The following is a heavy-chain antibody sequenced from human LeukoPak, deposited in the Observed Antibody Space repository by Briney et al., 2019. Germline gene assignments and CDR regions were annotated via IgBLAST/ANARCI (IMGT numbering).Heavy chain of an antibody. V-gene: IGHV1-69*05. CDR1: GGTFSSYA. D-gene: IGHD3-3*01. J-gene: IGHJ6*03. CDR3: TRGLRISLSGVVPPQVYFYYMDV. Sequence: GASVKVSCKASGGTFSSYAISWVRQAPGQGLEWMGGIIPIFGTANYAQKFQDRVTITTDEATRTAYMELSSLRSEDTAVYYCTRGLRISLSGVVPPQVYFYYMDVWGKGTTVTVSS. CDR2: IIPIFGTA.